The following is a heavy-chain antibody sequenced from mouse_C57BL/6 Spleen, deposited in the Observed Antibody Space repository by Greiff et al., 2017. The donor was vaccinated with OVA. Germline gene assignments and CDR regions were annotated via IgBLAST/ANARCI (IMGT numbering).Heavy chain of an antibody. CDR3: ARGYSNPYAMDY. D-gene: IGHD2-5*01. CDR1: GYAFTNYL. Sequence: QVQLKESGAELVRPGTSVKVSCKASGYAFTNYLIEWVKQRPGQGLEWIGVINPGSGGTNYNEKFKGKATLTADKSSSTAYMQLSSLTSEDSAVYFCARGYSNPYAMDYWGQGTSVTVSS. CDR2: INPGSGGT. V-gene: IGHV1-54*01. J-gene: IGHJ4*01.